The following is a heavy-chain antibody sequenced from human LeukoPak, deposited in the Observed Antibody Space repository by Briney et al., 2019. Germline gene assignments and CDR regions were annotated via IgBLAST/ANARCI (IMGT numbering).Heavy chain of an antibody. CDR3: TTIAAWELLRFGSYSYYMDV. CDR1: GFTFSDAW. CDR2: IRSKTYGGTT. D-gene: IGHD1-26*01. Sequence: GGSLRLSCAASGFTFSDAWMSWVRQAPGKGLECVGRIRSKTYGGTTDYAAPVKGRFTISRDDLKNRPYLQMNSLKTEDSAVYYCTTIAAWELLRFGSYSYYMDVWGKGTTVTVSS. V-gene: IGHV3-15*01. J-gene: IGHJ6*03.